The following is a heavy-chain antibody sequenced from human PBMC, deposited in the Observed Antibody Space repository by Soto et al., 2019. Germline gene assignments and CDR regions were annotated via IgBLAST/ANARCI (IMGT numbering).Heavy chain of an antibody. CDR1: GFTLSAYW. J-gene: IGHJ3*02. D-gene: IGHD6-13*01. CDR3: ARDVSPGSSSLYLDAFDI. CDR2: INRDGSKK. V-gene: IGHV3-7*05. Sequence: EVQLEESGGDLVQPGGSLRLSCAASGFTLSAYWMTWVRQAPGKGLEWVANINRDGSKKSYLDSVRGRFTISRDNVGNSLSVQMDSLRADATALYYCARDVSPGSSSLYLDAFDIWGQGTMVTVSS.